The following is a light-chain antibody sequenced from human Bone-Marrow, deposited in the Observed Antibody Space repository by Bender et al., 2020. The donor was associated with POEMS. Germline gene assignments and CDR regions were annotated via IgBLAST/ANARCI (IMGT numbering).Light chain of an antibody. CDR2: SNY. CDR3: QSYDSSLRGAV. V-gene: IGLV1-44*01. CDR1: DSNFGGNN. J-gene: IGLJ2*01. Sequence: QSVLTQLPSASGTPGQSVIISCSGTDSNFGGNNVNWYQHLPGTAPRLVVYSNYQRPSGVPARFSASKSGTSASLAITGLQVEDEAVYYCQSYDSSLRGAVFGGGTWLTVL.